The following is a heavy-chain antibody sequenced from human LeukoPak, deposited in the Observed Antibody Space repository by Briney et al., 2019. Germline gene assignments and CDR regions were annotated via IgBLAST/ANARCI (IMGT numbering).Heavy chain of an antibody. V-gene: IGHV4-31*03. CDR1: GGSITSGVYY. CDR2: IYYSGST. J-gene: IGHJ1*01. D-gene: IGHD3-22*01. Sequence: SETLSLTCTVSGGSITSGVYYWSWIRQNAGKGLEWIGYIYYSGSTYYNPSLKSRVTISVDTSKNQFSLKLSSVTAPDTAVYYCATTRYYYDTSGYRRAEYFQHWGQGTLVTVSS. CDR3: ATTRYYYDTSGYRRAEYFQH.